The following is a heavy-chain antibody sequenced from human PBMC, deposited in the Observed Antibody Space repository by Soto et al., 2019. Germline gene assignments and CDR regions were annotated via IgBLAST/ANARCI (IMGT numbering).Heavy chain of an antibody. CDR1: GFTFSSYS. V-gene: IGHV3-21*01. J-gene: IGHJ4*02. CDR2: ISSSSSYI. Sequence: GGSLRLSCAASGFTFSSYSMNWVRQAPGKGLEWVSSISSSSSYIYYADSVKGRFTISGDNAKNSLYLQMDSLRAEDTAVYYCARGGKTAMAAFDYWGQGTLVTVSS. CDR3: ARGGKTAMAAFDY. D-gene: IGHD5-18*01.